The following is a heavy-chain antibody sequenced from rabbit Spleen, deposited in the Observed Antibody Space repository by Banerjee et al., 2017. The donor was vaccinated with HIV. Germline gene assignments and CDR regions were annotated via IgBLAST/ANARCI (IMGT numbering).Heavy chain of an antibody. J-gene: IGHJ6*01. Sequence: EESGGDLVKPEGSLTLTCTASGFSFSRSYWICWVRQAPGKGLEWIGCIGTTTTWYATWAKGRFTISKTSSTTVTLQMTSLTVADTATYFCARDTGSSFSTYGMDLWGPGTLVTVS. CDR1: GFSFSRSYW. CDR2: IGTTTT. V-gene: IGHV1S45*01. D-gene: IGHD8-1*01. CDR3: ARDTGSSFSTYGMDL.